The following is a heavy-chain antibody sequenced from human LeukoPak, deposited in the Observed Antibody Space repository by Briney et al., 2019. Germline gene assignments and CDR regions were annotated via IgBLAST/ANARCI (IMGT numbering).Heavy chain of an antibody. V-gene: IGHV4-61*02. CDR2: IYTSGST. J-gene: IGHJ4*02. D-gene: IGHD3-22*01. CDR1: GGSISSGSYY. Sequence: PSETLSLTCTVSGGSISSGSYYWSWIRQPAGKGLEWIGRIYTSGSTNYNPSLKSRVTISVDSSKNQFSLKLSSVTAADTAVYYCAREAPHYHDSSGYFELFDYWGQGTLVTVSS. CDR3: AREAPHYHDSSGYFELFDY.